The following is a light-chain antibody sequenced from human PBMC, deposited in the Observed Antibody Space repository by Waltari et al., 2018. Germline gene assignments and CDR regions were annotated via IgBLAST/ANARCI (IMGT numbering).Light chain of an antibody. V-gene: IGLV1-40*01. CDR3: QSYDSTLSAGL. J-gene: IGLJ2*01. CDR1: SSNIGVYY. CDR2: EDN. Sequence: QSVLTQPPSVSGAPGQRVTIFCTGSSSNIGVYYVQWYQQLPGTAPKLLIYEDNKRPSGVSDRCSGSQSGTSASLTITGLQSEDEADYYFQSYDSTLSAGLFGGGTRLTVL.